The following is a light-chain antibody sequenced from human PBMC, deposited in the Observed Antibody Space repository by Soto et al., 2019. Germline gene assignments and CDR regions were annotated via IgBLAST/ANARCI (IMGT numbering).Light chain of an antibody. J-gene: IGLJ1*01. CDR2: QDG. CDR1: KLGDKY. CDR3: QAWDSSTEV. Sequence: SYELTQPPSVSVSPGQIPRITCSGDKLGDKYASWYQQKPGQSPVLVIYQDGKRPSGVPERFSGSNSGNTATLTISETQAMDEADYYCQAWDSSTEVFGTGTKVTVL. V-gene: IGLV3-1*01.